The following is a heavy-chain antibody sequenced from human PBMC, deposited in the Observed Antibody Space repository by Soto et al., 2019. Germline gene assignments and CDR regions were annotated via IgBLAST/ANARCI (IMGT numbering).Heavy chain of an antibody. Sequence: PGGSLRLSCAASGFTFDDYAMHWVRQAPGKGLEWVSGISWNSGSIGYADSVKGRFTISRDNAKNSLYLQMNSLRAEDTALYYCAKGAYPSYYYGMDVWGQGTTVTVSS. J-gene: IGHJ6*02. CDR3: AKGAYPSYYYGMDV. V-gene: IGHV3-9*01. CDR1: GFTFDDYA. CDR2: ISWNSGSI.